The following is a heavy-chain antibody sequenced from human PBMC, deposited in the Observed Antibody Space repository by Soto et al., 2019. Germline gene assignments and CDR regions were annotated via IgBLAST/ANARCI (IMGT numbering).Heavy chain of an antibody. D-gene: IGHD3-3*01. V-gene: IGHV4-34*01. Sequence: PSETLSLTCAVYGGSFSGYYWSWIRQPPGKGLEWIGEINHSGSTNYNPSLKSRVTISVDTSKNQFSLKLSSVTAADTAVYYCARGRDFWSGYYVYWGQGTLVTVSS. CDR2: INHSGST. J-gene: IGHJ4*02. CDR1: GGSFSGYY. CDR3: ARGRDFWSGYYVY.